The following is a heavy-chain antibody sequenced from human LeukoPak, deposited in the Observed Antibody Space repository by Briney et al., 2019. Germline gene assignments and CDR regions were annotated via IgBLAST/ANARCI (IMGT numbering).Heavy chain of an antibody. CDR2: IKQDGSEK. J-gene: IGHJ4*02. V-gene: IGHV3-7*01. Sequence: GGSLRLSCAASGFTFSSYWMTWVRQAPGKGLEWVANIKQDGSEKYYVDSVKGRFTISRDNAKNSLYLQMNSLRAEDTAVYYCARIITYYYDSRPYYFDYWGQGTLVTGS. CDR1: GFTFSSYW. D-gene: IGHD3-22*01. CDR3: ARIITYYYDSRPYYFDY.